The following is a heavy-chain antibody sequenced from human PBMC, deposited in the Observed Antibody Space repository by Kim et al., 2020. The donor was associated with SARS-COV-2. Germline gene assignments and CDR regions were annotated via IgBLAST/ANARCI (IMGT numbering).Heavy chain of an antibody. CDR2: IYPGDSDT. CDR1: GYTFTSYW. CDR3: ARHVILAEPTIFGVADHYWYFDL. V-gene: IGHV5-51*01. Sequence: GESLKISCKGSGYTFTSYWIGWVRQMPGKGLEWMGIIYPGDSDTRYSPSFQGQVTISADKSISTAYLQWSSLKASDTAMYYCARHVILAEPTIFGVADHYWYFDLWGRGTLVTVSS. D-gene: IGHD3-3*01. J-gene: IGHJ2*01.